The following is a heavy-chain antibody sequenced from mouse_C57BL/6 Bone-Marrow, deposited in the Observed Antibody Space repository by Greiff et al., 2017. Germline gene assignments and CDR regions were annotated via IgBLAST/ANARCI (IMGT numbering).Heavy chain of an antibody. CDR3: ARGGYDCDLHFDF. CDR2: IHPNSGST. Sequence: QVQLQQPGAELVKPGASVKLSCKASGYTFTSYWMHWVKQRPGQGLEWIGMIHPNSGSTNYNEKFKSKATLTVDKSSSTAYMQLSSLTSEDSAVYCCARGGYDCDLHFDFWGRGTTLTVSS. V-gene: IGHV1-64*01. D-gene: IGHD2-4*01. CDR1: GYTFTSYW. J-gene: IGHJ2*01.